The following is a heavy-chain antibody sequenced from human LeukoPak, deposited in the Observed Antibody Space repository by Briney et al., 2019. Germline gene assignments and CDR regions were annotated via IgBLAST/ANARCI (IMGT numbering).Heavy chain of an antibody. Sequence: GGSLRLSCAASGFTFSSYSVNWVRQAPGKGLEWISHISTSSSYIYYADSAKGRFTISRDNAKNTLYLQMNSLRAEDTAVYYCAILTGIATAAWGQGTLVTVSS. D-gene: IGHD6-13*01. CDR2: ISTSSSYI. CDR3: AILTGIATAA. CDR1: GFTFSSYS. J-gene: IGHJ5*02. V-gene: IGHV3-21*01.